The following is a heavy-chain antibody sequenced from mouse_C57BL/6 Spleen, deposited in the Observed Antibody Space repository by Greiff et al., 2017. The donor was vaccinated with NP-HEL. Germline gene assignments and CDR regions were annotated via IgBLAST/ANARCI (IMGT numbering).Heavy chain of an antibody. D-gene: IGHD2-3*01. CDR1: GFTFSDYY. CDR3: ARDYDYLDY. J-gene: IGHJ2*01. Sequence: EVKVVESEGGLVQPGSSMKLSCTASGFTFSDYYMAWVRQVPEKGLEWVANINYDGSSTYYLDSLKSRFIISRDNAKNILYLQMSSLKSEDTATYYCARDYDYLDYWGQGTTLTVSS. CDR2: INYDGSST. V-gene: IGHV5-16*01.